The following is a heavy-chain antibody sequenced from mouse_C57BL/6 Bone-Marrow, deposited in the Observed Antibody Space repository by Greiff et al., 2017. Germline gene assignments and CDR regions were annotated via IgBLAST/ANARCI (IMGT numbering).Heavy chain of an antibody. CDR1: GYTFTSYW. CDR2: IHPNSGST. D-gene: IGHD1-1*01. V-gene: IGHV1-64*01. J-gene: IGHJ3*01. CDR3: ARPLYYGSSSWFAY. Sequence: QVQLQQPGAELVKPGASVQLSCKASGYTFTSYWMHWVKQRPGQGLEWIGMIHPNSGSTNYNEKFKSKATLTVDKSSSTAYMQLSSLTSEDSAVYYCARPLYYGSSSWFAYWGQGTLVTVSA.